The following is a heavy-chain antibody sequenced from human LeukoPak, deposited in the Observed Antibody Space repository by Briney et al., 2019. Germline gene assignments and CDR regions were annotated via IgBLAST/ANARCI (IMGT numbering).Heavy chain of an antibody. CDR1: GYSISSGYY. J-gene: IGHJ6*04. CDR3: ARGVTPDV. CDR2: INHSGST. Sequence: SETLSLTCSFSGYSISSGYYWGWLRQPPGKGLEWIGEINHSGSTNYNPSLKSRVTISVDTSKNQFSLKLSSVTAADTAVYYCARGVTPDVWGKGTTVTVSS. V-gene: IGHV4-38-2*02. D-gene: IGHD5-18*01.